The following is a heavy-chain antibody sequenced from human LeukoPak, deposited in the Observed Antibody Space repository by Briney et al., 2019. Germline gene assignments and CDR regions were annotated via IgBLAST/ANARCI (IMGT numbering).Heavy chain of an antibody. Sequence: GGSLRLSCAASGFTFSSYSMSWVRQAPGKGLEWVSYISSSSTIYYADSVKGRFTISRDNAKNSLYLQMNSLRAEDTAVYYCASIDDDYWGQGTLVTVSS. J-gene: IGHJ4*02. CDR1: GFTFSSYS. V-gene: IGHV3-48*04. CDR2: ISSSSTI. CDR3: ASIDDDY. D-gene: IGHD3-16*02.